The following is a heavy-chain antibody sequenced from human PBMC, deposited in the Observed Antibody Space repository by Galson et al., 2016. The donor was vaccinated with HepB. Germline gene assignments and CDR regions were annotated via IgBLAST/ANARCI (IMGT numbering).Heavy chain of an antibody. CDR2: INPNSGVT. Sequence: SVKVSCKASGYTFTDYFIHWVRQAPGQGLEWMGYINPNSGVTNYAQRFQGRVTVTRDASIRTAYLEVTKMNSDDTAVYYCARGFYGDYFDYWGQGTLVTVSS. CDR3: ARGFYGDYFDY. V-gene: IGHV1-2*02. J-gene: IGHJ4*02. D-gene: IGHD4-17*01. CDR1: GYTFTDYF.